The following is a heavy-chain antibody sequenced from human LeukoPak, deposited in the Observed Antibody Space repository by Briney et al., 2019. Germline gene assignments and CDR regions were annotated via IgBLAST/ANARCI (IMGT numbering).Heavy chain of an antibody. D-gene: IGHD6-13*01. J-gene: IGHJ4*02. CDR1: GYTFTSYG. V-gene: IGHV1-18*01. CDR2: ISAYNGNT. CDR3: ARLYSSSWPVLPPPYFDY. Sequence: ASVKVSCKASGYTFTSYGISWVRQAPGQGLEWMGWISAYNGNTNYAQELQGRVTMTTDTSTSTAYMELRSLRSDDTAVYYCARLYSSSWPVLPPPYFDYWGQGTLVTVSS.